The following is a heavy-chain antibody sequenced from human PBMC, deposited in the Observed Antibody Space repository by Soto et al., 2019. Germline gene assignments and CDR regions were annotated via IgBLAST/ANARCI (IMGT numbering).Heavy chain of an antibody. CDR2: IRPDGTET. V-gene: IGHV3-7*03. J-gene: IGHJ4*02. CDR1: GFTFTDFY. CDR3: AGWGGHDFNY. Sequence: EVQLVQSGGGLVQPGGSLRLSCVGSGFTFTDFYMNWVRQAPGKGLEWVANIRPDGTETNYVESVRGRFTTSRDKAKNSLFLQMNSLKADDTAVYYCAGWGGHDFNYWGQGILVPGSS. D-gene: IGHD3-16*01.